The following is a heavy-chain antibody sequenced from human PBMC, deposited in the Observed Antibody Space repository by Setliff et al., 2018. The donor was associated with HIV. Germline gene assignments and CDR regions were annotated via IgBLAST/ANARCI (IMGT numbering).Heavy chain of an antibody. D-gene: IGHD3-22*01. CDR1: GFSFSRYA. Sequence: GGSLRLSCAASGFSFSRYAMGWVRQAPGKGLEWVSSLSGSGVTSYYADPVKGRFTISRDSSKNTLNLQMNSLRVEDTALYFCVKGGAYYETNGPYWDHWGQGTLVTVSS. V-gene: IGHV3-23*01. CDR2: LSGSGVTS. J-gene: IGHJ4*02. CDR3: VKGGAYYETNGPYWDH.